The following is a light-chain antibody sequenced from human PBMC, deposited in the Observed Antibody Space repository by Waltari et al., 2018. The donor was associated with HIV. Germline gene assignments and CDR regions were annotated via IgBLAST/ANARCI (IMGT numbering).Light chain of an antibody. CDR1: YRLSSPF. V-gene: IGKV3-20*01. CDR3: QQYDTAPFT. J-gene: IGKJ3*01. Sequence: ETLLTQSPGTLSLSPGERATLSCRTSYRLSSPFFAWYQQRPGQPPRLLIYAASTRATGIPDRFSGSGSGTDFTLTISRLEPEDFADYYCQQYDTAPFTFGPGTRVDIK. CDR2: AAS.